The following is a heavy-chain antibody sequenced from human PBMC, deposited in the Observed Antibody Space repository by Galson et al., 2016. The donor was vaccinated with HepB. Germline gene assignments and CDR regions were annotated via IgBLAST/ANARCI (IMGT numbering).Heavy chain of an antibody. D-gene: IGHD3-10*01. Sequence: SVKVSCKVSGYTLIELAMHWVRQAPGKGLEWMGGFDPEDGERIYAQKFQGRLTMTEDTSTDTAYMELSSLRSEDTAVYYCATLEGRPHWFDPWGQGTMVTVSS. CDR1: GYTLIELA. V-gene: IGHV1-24*01. CDR3: ATLEGRPHWFDP. J-gene: IGHJ3*01. CDR2: FDPEDGER.